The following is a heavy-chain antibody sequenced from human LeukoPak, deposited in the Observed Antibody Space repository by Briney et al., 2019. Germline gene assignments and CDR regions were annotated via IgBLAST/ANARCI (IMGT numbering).Heavy chain of an antibody. V-gene: IGHV4-59*08. CDR3: ARTKKGGPFDY. Sequence: SETLSLTCTASGGSISSYYWSWLRQPPGKGLEWIGYINYSGSTNYNPSLKSRVTISVDTSKNQFSLKLNSVTAGDTAVYYCARTKKGGPFDYWGQGTLVTVSS. CDR1: GGSISSYY. CDR2: INYSGST. D-gene: IGHD3-16*01. J-gene: IGHJ4*02.